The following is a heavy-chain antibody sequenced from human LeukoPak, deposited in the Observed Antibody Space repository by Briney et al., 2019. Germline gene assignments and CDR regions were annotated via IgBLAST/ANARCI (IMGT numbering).Heavy chain of an antibody. D-gene: IGHD3-3*01. V-gene: IGHV4-59*11. J-gene: IGHJ5*02. Sequence: SETLSLTCTVSGGSISSHYWSWIRQPPGKGLEWIGNIYYSGSTNYNPSLKSRVTISVDTSKNQFSLKLSSVTAADTAVYYCARVSHYDFWSGYYTLSWFNPWGQGTLVTVSS. CDR2: IYYSGST. CDR3: ARVSHYDFWSGYYTLSWFNP. CDR1: GGSISSHY.